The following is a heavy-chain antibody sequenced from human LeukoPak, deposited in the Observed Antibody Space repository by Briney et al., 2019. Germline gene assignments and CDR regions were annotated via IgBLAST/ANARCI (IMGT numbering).Heavy chain of an antibody. CDR2: IYYSGST. J-gene: IGHJ4*02. D-gene: IGHD1-26*01. CDR1: GGSISSYY. V-gene: IGHV4-59*01. CDR3: ARGGRISVDY. Sequence: ASETLPLTCTVSGGSISSYYWSWIRQPPGKGLEWIGDIYYSGSTNYNPSLKSRVTISVDTSKNQFSLKLSSVTAADTAVYYCARGGRISVDYWGQGTLVTVSS.